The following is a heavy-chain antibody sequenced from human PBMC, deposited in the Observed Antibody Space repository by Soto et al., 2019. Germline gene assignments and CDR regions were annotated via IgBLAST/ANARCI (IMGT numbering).Heavy chain of an antibody. Sequence: GASVKVSCKASGYTFTSYDINWVRQATGQGLEWMGWMNPNSGNTGYAQKFQGRVTMTRNTFISTAYMELSSLRSEDTAVYYCARGINYYASGDDAFDIWGQGTMVTVSS. J-gene: IGHJ3*02. D-gene: IGHD3-10*01. CDR3: ARGINYYASGDDAFDI. CDR1: GYTFTSYD. V-gene: IGHV1-8*01. CDR2: MNPNSGNT.